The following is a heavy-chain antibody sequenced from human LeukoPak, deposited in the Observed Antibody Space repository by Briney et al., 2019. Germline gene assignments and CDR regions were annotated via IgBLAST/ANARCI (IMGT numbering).Heavy chain of an antibody. J-gene: IGHJ5*02. CDR2: MNPNSGNT. Sequence: ASVKVSCKASGYTFTSYDINWVRQATGQGLEWMGWMNPNSGNTGYARKFQGRVTMTRNTSISTAYMELSSLRSEDTAVYYCAREGEGSGSNWFDPWGQGTLVTVSS. D-gene: IGHD3-3*01. CDR3: AREGEGSGSNWFDP. CDR1: GYTFTSYD. V-gene: IGHV1-8*01.